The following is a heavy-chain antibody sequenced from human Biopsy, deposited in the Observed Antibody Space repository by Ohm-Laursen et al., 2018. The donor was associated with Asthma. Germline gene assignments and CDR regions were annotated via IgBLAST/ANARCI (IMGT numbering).Heavy chain of an antibody. CDR1: GDSIDSGDYS. Sequence: TLSLTCGVSGDSIDSGDYSWTWIRQSPGVGLEWIGYIYRNGDTYYNPTLKNRVTISIDRSKNQFSLQLRSVTAADTAVYYCVRGSSSWHHGPFHYYYGLDVWGQGTTATVSS. CDR2: IYRNGDT. CDR3: VRGSSSWHHGPFHYYYGLDV. J-gene: IGHJ6*02. D-gene: IGHD6-13*01. V-gene: IGHV4-30-2*06.